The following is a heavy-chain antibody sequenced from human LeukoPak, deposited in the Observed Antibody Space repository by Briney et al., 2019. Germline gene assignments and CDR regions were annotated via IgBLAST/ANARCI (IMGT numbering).Heavy chain of an antibody. Sequence: GASVKVSCKASGHTFTSYGISWVRQAPGQGLEWMGWISAYNGNTNYAQKLQGRVTMTTDTSTSTAYMELRSLRSDDTAVYYCARGKLTHLYYDFWGSWFDPWGQGTLVTVSS. CDR2: ISAYNGNT. J-gene: IGHJ5*02. CDR3: ARGKLTHLYYDFWGSWFDP. D-gene: IGHD3-3*01. CDR1: GHTFTSYG. V-gene: IGHV1-18*01.